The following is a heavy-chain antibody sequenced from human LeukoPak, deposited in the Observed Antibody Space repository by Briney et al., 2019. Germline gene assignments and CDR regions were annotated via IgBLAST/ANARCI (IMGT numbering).Heavy chain of an antibody. CDR2: IYSGGST. CDR3: ARESNRRLHYYGIDV. Sequence: ETLSLTCTVSGVSISSYYMSWVRQAPGKGLEWVSVIYSGGSTYYADSVKGRFTISRDSSNNTLFLQMNSLRAEDTAVYYCARESNRRLHYYGIDVWGLGTTVTVSS. D-gene: IGHD2-15*01. V-gene: IGHV3-53*01. J-gene: IGHJ6*02. CDR1: GVSISSYY.